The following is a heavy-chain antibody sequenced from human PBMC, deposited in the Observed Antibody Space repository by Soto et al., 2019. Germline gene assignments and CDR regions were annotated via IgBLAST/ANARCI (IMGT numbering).Heavy chain of an antibody. CDR3: ARADYGGNSFWRI. CDR2: INAGNGNT. CDR1: GYTFTSYA. Sequence: QVQLVQSGAEVKKPGASVKVSCKASGYTFTSYAMHWVRQAPGQRHEWMGWINAGNGNTKYSQKFQGRVTITRDTSGSTAYMELSSLRSEDTAVYYFARADYGGNSFWRIWGQGTLVIVSS. D-gene: IGHD4-17*01. J-gene: IGHJ4*02. V-gene: IGHV1-3*01.